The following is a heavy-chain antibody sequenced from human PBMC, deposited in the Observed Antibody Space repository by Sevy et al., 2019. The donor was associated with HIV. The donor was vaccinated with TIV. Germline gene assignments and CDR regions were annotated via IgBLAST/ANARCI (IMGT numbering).Heavy chain of an antibody. CDR3: ARDKYSGYVVFDP. CDR2: IYYSGST. V-gene: IGHV4-61*01. D-gene: IGHD5-12*01. Sequence: SETLSLTCTVSGGSVSSGSYYWSWIRQPPGKGLEWIGYIYYSGSTNYNPSLKSRITISVDTSKNQFSLKLGSVTAADTAVYYCARDKYSGYVVFDPWGQGTLVTVSS. J-gene: IGHJ5*02. CDR1: GGSVSSGSYY.